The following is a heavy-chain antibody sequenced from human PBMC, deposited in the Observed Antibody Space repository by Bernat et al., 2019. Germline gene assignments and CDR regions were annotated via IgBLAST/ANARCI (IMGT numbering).Heavy chain of an antibody. CDR2: INEDGSEK. J-gene: IGHJ4*02. Sequence: EVQLVESGGDLVQPGGSLRLSCAASGFTFNNHWMHWVRQAPGKGLVWVSRINEDGSEKHYADSVKGRFTISRDNAKNTLYLQRNSLRAEDTAVYFCARVMSESPSVDRHFDLWGQGARVTVSS. CDR1: GFTFNNHW. V-gene: IGHV3-74*01. D-gene: IGHD5/OR15-5a*01. CDR3: ARVMSESPSVDRHFDL.